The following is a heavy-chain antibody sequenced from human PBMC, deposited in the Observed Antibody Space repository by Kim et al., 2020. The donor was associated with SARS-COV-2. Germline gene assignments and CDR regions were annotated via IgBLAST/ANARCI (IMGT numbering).Heavy chain of an antibody. CDR3: SKDIGASRPDY. V-gene: IGHV3-23*01. CDR1: GFTLNSYA. D-gene: IGHD6-13*01. CDR2: ISVDGDNK. Sequence: GGSLRLSCAVSGFTLNSYAMSWVRQAPGKGLEWVSRISVDGDNKYYIDSVKGRFTISRDIPKNTLYLHLNSLRAEDTAIYYCSKDIGASRPDYWGQGTLVTVSS. J-gene: IGHJ4*02.